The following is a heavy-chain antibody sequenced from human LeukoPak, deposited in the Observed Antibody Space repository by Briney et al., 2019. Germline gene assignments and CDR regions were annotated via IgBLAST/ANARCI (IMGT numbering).Heavy chain of an antibody. V-gene: IGHV4-59*07. CDR1: GGSINTYY. CDR2: IYYSGTT. J-gene: IGHJ6*02. Sequence: PSDTLSLTCNISGGSINTYYWNWIRQPPGKGLEWIGNIYYSGTTNYNPSLQRRLTTSIDTSKNHFSLEMTSVTAADTAVYYCARGSSSYYYAMDVWGRGTTVIVSS. D-gene: IGHD6-13*01. CDR3: ARGSSSYYYAMDV.